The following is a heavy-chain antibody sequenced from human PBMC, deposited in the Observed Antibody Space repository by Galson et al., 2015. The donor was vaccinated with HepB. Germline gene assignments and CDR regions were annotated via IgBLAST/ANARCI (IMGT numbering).Heavy chain of an antibody. D-gene: IGHD2-15*01. CDR1: GGTFSSYT. J-gene: IGHJ3*02. CDR2: IIPILGIA. CDR3: AVGVVVAATPGSAFDI. V-gene: IGHV1-69*02. Sequence: SVKVSCKASGGTFSSYTISWVRQAPGQGLEWMGRIIPILGIANYAQKFQGRVTITADKSTSTAYMELSSLRSEDTAVYYCAVGVVVAATPGSAFDIWGQGTMVTVSS.